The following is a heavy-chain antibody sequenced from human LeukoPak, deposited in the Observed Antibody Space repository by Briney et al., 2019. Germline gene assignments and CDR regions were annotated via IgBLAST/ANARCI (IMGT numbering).Heavy chain of an antibody. V-gene: IGHV1-8*03. CDR1: GYTFTSYD. J-gene: IGHJ5*02. CDR3: ARAPRITMVRGVIYWFDP. D-gene: IGHD3-10*01. Sequence: AASVKVSRKASGYTFTSYDINWVRQATGQGLEWMGWMNPNSGNTGYAQKFQGRVTITRNTSISTAYMELSSLRSEDTAVYYCARAPRITMVRGVIYWFDPWGQGTLVTVSS. CDR2: MNPNSGNT.